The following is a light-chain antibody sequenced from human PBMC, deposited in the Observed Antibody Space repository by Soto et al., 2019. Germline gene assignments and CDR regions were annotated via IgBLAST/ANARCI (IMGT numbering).Light chain of an antibody. CDR1: SSDVGGYNY. Sequence: QSALTQPRSVSGSPGQSVTISCTGTSSDVGGYNYVSWYQQHPGKAPKLMIYDVSKRPSGVPDRFSGYKSGNTASLTIYRLQAEHEADYYCCSYAGSYVFGTGTKLTVL. J-gene: IGLJ1*01. CDR2: DVS. V-gene: IGLV2-11*01. CDR3: CSYAGSYV.